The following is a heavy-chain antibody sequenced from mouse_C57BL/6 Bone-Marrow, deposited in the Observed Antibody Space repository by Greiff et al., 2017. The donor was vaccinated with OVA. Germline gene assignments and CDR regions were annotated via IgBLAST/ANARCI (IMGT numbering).Heavy chain of an antibody. J-gene: IGHJ3*01. Sequence: QVHVKQSGAELVRPGTSVKVSCKASGYAFTNYLIEWVKQRPGQGLEWIGVINPGSGGTNYNEKFKGKATLTADKSSSTAYMQLSSLTSEDSAVYFCARWGTAQATSWFAYWGQGTLVTVSA. D-gene: IGHD3-2*02. CDR3: ARWGTAQATSWFAY. CDR1: GYAFTNYL. CDR2: INPGSGGT. V-gene: IGHV1-54*01.